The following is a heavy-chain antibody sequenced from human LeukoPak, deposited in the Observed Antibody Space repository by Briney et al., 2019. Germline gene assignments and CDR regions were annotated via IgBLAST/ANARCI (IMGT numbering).Heavy chain of an antibody. V-gene: IGHV1-18*01. CDR2: ISPYSGNT. CDR1: GYTFRNYG. D-gene: IGHD2-2*01. J-gene: IGHJ4*02. CDR3: ARTSGVSVVGSPYYFDY. Sequence: ASVNVSCKASGYTFRNYGISWVRQAPGQGPELMGWISPYSGNTDYAQRLQGRVILTTDTSTTTAFMELRSLRSDDTAVYYCARTSGVSVVGSPYYFDYWGQGTLVTVSS.